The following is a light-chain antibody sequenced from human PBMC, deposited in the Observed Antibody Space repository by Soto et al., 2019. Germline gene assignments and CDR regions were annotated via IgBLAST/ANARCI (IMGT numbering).Light chain of an antibody. CDR3: ASYAGSNIPVL. J-gene: IGLJ2*01. V-gene: IGLV2-8*01. CDR1: SSDVGGYNF. CDR2: DVT. Sequence: QSVLTQPPCASGSPGQSVTISCTGTSSDVGGYNFVSWYQQHPGKAPKLMIYDVTERPSGVPDRFSGSKSGNTASLTVSGLQGKDEADYYCASYAGSNIPVLFGGGTQLTVL.